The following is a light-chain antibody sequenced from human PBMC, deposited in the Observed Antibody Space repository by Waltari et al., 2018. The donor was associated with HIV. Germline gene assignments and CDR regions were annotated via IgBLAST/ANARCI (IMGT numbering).Light chain of an antibody. J-gene: IGKJ1*01. V-gene: IGKV3-20*01. Sequence: EVVLTQSPGTLSLSPGDRATLSCRASQTVSSSYLAWYQQKSGQGPRLLISGTSSRATGIPDRFSGSGSGTDFTLTISRLEPEDFAVYYCQHFGTSRWTFGPGTKVEIK. CDR1: QTVSSSY. CDR3: QHFGTSRWT. CDR2: GTS.